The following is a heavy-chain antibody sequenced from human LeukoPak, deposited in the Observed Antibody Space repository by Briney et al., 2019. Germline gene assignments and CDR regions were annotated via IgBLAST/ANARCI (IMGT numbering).Heavy chain of an antibody. Sequence: ASVKVSCKVSGYTLTELSMHWVRQAPGKGLEWMGGFDPEDGETIYAQKFQGRVTMTEDTSTDTAYMELSSLRSEDTAVYYCATDSRVHKVTYYYDSSGQFDYWGLGTLVTVSS. D-gene: IGHD3-22*01. CDR2: FDPEDGET. V-gene: IGHV1-24*01. CDR1: GYTLTELS. CDR3: ATDSRVHKVTYYYDSSGQFDY. J-gene: IGHJ4*02.